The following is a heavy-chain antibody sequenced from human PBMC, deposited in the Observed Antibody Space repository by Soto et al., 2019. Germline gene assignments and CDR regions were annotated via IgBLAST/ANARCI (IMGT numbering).Heavy chain of an antibody. V-gene: IGHV4-34*01. J-gene: IGHJ3*01. D-gene: IGHD1-1*01. CDR3: VRAVPWRKSFDV. CDR1: GGSFGGYK. CDR2: INQSGGT. Sequence: QVQLQQWGAGLLKPSETLSLTCAVYGGSFGGYKWGWIRQPPGGGLEWIGEINQSGGTNYNPSLNTLVVISLDTSETQFSLRLNSVTAADTAVYYCVRAVPWRKSFDVWGQGTAVTVSS.